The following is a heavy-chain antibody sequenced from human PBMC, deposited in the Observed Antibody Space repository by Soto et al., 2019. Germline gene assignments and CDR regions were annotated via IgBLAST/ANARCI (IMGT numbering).Heavy chain of an antibody. J-gene: IGHJ6*03. CDR3: ARNQRVMGYYYFYMDI. CDR1: GYSFTSYW. CDR2: IYPYDSDT. D-gene: IGHD2-21*01. V-gene: IGHV5-51*01. Sequence: PGESLKISCKGSGYSFTSYWIGWVRQMPGKGLEWMGVIYPYDSDTRYSPSFQGQVTMSADKSSNTAYLQWSSLQASDTAMYYCARNQRVMGYYYFYMDIWGKGTTVTVSS.